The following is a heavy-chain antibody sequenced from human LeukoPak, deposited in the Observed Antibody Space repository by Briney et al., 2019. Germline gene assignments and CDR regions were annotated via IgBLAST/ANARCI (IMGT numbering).Heavy chain of an antibody. CDR1: GFTFSSYS. J-gene: IGHJ4*02. D-gene: IGHD3-22*01. Sequence: GGSLRLSCAASGFTFSSYSVNWVRQAPGKGLEWVSSISSSSSYIYYADSVKGRFTISRDNAKNSLYLQMNSLRAEDTAVYYCAKEGYYDSSGYYWGQGTLVTVSS. CDR3: AKEGYYDSSGYY. V-gene: IGHV3-21*04. CDR2: ISSSSSYI.